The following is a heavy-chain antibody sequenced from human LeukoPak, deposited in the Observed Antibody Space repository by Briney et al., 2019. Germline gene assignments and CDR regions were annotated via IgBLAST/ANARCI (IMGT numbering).Heavy chain of an antibody. Sequence: SETLSLTCAIHGVPFSNYCWSWIRQSPGRELEWIVDIYHDEDANHNPPPRKRIGTAIDTSSNQFSLRLNSLAAAEVAVYYCARAEKVERVTLTFKWVSSERRYYSGLDVWGEGSAVIVSS. J-gene: IGHJ6*04. V-gene: IGHV4-34*01. CDR3: ARAEKVERVTLTFKWVSSERRYYSGLDV. CDR2: IYHDEDA. D-gene: IGHD3-16*01. CDR1: GVPFSNYC.